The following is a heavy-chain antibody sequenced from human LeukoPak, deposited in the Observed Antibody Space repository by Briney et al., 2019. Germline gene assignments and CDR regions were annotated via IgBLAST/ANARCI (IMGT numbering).Heavy chain of an antibody. V-gene: IGHV3-30-3*01. J-gene: IGHJ4*02. CDR2: ISYDGSNK. CDR3: ARDADAPFDY. CDR1: GLTFSSYA. Sequence: GGSLRLSCAASGLTFSSYAMHWVRQAPGKGLDWVAVISYDGSNKYYADSVKGRFTISRDNSKNTLYLQMNSLRAEDTAVYYCARDADAPFDYWGQGTLVTVSS.